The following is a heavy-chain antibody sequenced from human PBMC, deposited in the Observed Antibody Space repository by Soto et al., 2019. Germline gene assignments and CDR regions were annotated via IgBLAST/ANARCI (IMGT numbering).Heavy chain of an antibody. V-gene: IGHV4-59*08. CDR1: GGSISTYY. J-gene: IGHJ4*02. Sequence: SETLSLTCTVSGGSISTYYWSWIRQPPGKGLEWIGWIYYSGSASSNPFLKSRVTMSVGTSKNQFSLKLSSVTATDAAMYFCARHIYGDHDYFDSWGQGTLVTVSS. D-gene: IGHD4-17*01. CDR3: ARHIYGDHDYFDS. CDR2: IYYSGSA.